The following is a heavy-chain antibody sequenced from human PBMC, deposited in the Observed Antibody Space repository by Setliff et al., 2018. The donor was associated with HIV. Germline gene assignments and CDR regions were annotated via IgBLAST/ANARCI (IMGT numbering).Heavy chain of an antibody. D-gene: IGHD1-1*01. CDR1: GGSISSYY. J-gene: IGHJ4*02. CDR2: IFYSGST. V-gene: IGHV4-59*01. CDR3: ASAGSGTRAPPRY. Sequence: SETLSLTCTVSGGSISSYYWSWIRQPPGEGLEWIGYIFYSGSTNYNPSLKSRVTISLDTSKNQFSLKLSSVTAADTAVYYCASAGSGTRAPPRYWGQGTLVTVSS.